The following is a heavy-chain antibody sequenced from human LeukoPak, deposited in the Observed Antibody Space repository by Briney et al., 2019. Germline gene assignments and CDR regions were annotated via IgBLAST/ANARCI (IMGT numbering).Heavy chain of an antibody. D-gene: IGHD3-10*01. CDR1: GFTFSSYG. CDR3: ARDGRVLWFGELLNNWFDP. J-gene: IGHJ5*02. V-gene: IGHV3-30*02. Sequence: GSLRLSCATSGFTFSSYGMHWVRQAPGKGLEWVTFIRYDGSNEYYADSVKGRFTISRDNAKNSLYLQMNSLRAEDTAVYYCARDGRVLWFGELLNNWFDPWGQGTLVTVSS. CDR2: IRYDGSNE.